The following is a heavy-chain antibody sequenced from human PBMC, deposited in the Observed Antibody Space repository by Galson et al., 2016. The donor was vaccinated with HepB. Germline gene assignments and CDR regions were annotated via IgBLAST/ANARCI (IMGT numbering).Heavy chain of an antibody. D-gene: IGHD3-3*02. Sequence: SLRLSCAASGFTFSSYAMSWVRQAPGKGLEWVSAITGSGGSTYYVESVKGRFTISRDSSKNTVYFEMNSLRAEDTAVYYCAKNPALNYYYDYMDVWGIGTAVTVSS. CDR1: GFTFSSYA. V-gene: IGHV3-23*01. CDR3: AKNPALNYYYDYMDV. CDR2: ITGSGGST. J-gene: IGHJ6*03.